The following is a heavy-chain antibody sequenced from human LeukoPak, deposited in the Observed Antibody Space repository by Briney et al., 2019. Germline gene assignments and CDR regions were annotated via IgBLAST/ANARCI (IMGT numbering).Heavy chain of an antibody. D-gene: IGHD1-26*01. CDR1: GYSFTSYW. CDR3: ARLGGELLRYFDY. J-gene: IGHJ4*02. CDR2: IYPGDSET. V-gene: IGHV5-51*01. Sequence: GESLKISCKGSGYSFTSYWIGWVRQMPGKGLEWMGIIYPGDSETRYSPSFQGQVTISADKSISTAYLRWSSLKASDTAMYYCARLGGELLRYFDYWGQGTLVTVSS.